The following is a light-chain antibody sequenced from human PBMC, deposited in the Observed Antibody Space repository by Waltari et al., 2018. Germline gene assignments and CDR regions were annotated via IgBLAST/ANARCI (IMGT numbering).Light chain of an antibody. CDR1: QSLVHSDVNTH. J-gene: IGKJ2*01. CDR3: MQGTHWPYT. V-gene: IGKV2-30*02. Sequence: VVMHHSPLSLPVTPGQPASMSCTSGQSLVHSDVNTHLTWFQQRPGQSPRRLIYRVSNRDSGVPDRLSGSGSGSDFTLKISRVEAEDVGVYYCMQGTHWPYTFGQGTKLDIK. CDR2: RVS.